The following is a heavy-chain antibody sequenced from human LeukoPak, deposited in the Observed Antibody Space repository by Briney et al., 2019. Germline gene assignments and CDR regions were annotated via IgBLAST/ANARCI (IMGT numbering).Heavy chain of an antibody. J-gene: IGHJ4*02. D-gene: IGHD3-3*01. Sequence: SETLSLTCTVSGVSISSSNSYWGWIRQPPGKGLEWIGSIYYSGNTYYNPSLKSRVTISVDTSKNQFSLKLSSVTAADTAVYYCARLVYDFWSGYYAWPYYFDYWGQGTLVTVSS. CDR1: GVSISSSNSY. CDR2: IYYSGNT. V-gene: IGHV4-39*07. CDR3: ARLVYDFWSGYYAWPYYFDY.